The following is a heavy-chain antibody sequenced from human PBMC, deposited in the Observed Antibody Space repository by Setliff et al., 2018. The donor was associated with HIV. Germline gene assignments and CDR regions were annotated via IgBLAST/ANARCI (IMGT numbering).Heavy chain of an antibody. J-gene: IGHJ5*02. V-gene: IGHV4-4*07. CDR1: GGSFGDYH. CDR2: IFRSGTT. D-gene: IGHD3-10*01. Sequence: SETLSLPCTLSGGSFGDYHWSWIRQPAGRGLEWIGRIFRSGTTDYKFSLKSRVTISIDTSRNQFSLRLTSVTAEDTAVYYCARDRHYSGLGSYGPWGPGTLVTVSS. CDR3: ARDRHYSGLGSYGP.